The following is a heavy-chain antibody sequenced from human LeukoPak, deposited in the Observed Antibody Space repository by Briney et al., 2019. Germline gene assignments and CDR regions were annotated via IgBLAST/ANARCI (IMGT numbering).Heavy chain of an antibody. J-gene: IGHJ6*03. D-gene: IGHD4-23*01. CDR2: ISYDGSNK. Sequence: PGRSLRLSCAASGFTFSSYAMHWVRQAPGKGLEWVAVISYDGSNKYYADSVKGRFTISRDNSKNTLYLQMNSLRAEDTAVYYCARGTTVVTPRYYYYMDVWGKGTTVTISS. V-gene: IGHV3-30*04. CDR1: GFTFSSYA. CDR3: ARGTTVVTPRYYYYMDV.